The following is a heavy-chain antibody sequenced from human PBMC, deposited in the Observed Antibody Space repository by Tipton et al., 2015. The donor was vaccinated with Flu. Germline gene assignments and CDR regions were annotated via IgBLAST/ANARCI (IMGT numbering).Heavy chain of an antibody. CDR1: GYTFTSYG. CDR2: ISAYNGNT. Sequence: QLVQSGAEVKKPGASVKVSCKASGYTFTSYGISWVRQAPGQGLEWMGWISAYNGNTNYAQKLQGRVTMTTDTSTSTAYMELRSLRSDDTAVYYCARDRSYDFWSGYYYAYMDVWGQGTTVTVSS. D-gene: IGHD3-3*01. CDR3: ARDRSYDFWSGYYYAYMDV. V-gene: IGHV1-18*01. J-gene: IGHJ6*02.